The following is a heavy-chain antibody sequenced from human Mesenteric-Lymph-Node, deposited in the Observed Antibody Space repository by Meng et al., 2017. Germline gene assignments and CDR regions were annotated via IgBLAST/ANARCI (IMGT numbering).Heavy chain of an antibody. D-gene: IGHD3/OR15-3a*01. CDR2: ISNSNGKT. CDR1: GYTFIDYG. Sequence: QSGPEMKKPGASVKVSCKPSGYTFIDYGISWVRQAPGQGLEWMGWISNSNGKTNYAQKFQGRLTLTTDTSTTTAYMELRSLRSDDTAIYYCSRDRDWNLDYWGQGTLVTVSS. V-gene: IGHV1-18*01. CDR3: SRDRDWNLDY. J-gene: IGHJ4*02.